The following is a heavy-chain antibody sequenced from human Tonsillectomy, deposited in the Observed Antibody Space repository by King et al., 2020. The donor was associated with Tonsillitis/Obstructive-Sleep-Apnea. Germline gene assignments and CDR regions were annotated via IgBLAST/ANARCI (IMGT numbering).Heavy chain of an antibody. D-gene: IGHD3-3*01. CDR1: GGSIRSYY. J-gene: IGHJ6*02. V-gene: IGHV4-59*01. Sequence: QLQESGPGLVKPSETLSLTCTVSGGSIRSYYWSWIRQPPGKGLEWIGDIYNRGSTNYNPSLKSRVTISVDTSKNQFSLKLSSVTAADTAVYYCARQKGMENDMDVWGQGTTVTVSS. CDR2: IYNRGST. CDR3: ARQKGMENDMDV.